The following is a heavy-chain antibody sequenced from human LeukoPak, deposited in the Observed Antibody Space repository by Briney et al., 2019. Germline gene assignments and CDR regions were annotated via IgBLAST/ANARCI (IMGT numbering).Heavy chain of an antibody. CDR3: ARESERSGWYDY. Sequence: GGSLRLSCVAPGFIFDDYAIHCVRQAPGKGLEWVSLISGDGGSTFYADSVKGRFTISRDNSKNSLYLQMSSLRSEDTALYYCARESERSGWYDYWGQGTLVTVSS. V-gene: IGHV3-43*02. J-gene: IGHJ4*02. D-gene: IGHD6-19*01. CDR1: GFIFDDYA. CDR2: ISGDGGST.